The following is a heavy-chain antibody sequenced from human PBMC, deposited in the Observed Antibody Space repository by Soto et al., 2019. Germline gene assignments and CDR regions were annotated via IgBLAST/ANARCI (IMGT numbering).Heavy chain of an antibody. D-gene: IGHD6-13*01. CDR3: ARVREQQLVHYFDY. J-gene: IGHJ4*02. V-gene: IGHV4-34*01. CDR1: CWSFQGYC. Sequence: LETLSLTCAVYCWSFQGYCWSWIRQPPGKGLEWIGEINHSGSTNYNPSLKSRVTISVDTSKNQFSLKLSSVTAADTAVYYCARVREQQLVHYFDYWGQGTLVTVSS. CDR2: INHSGST.